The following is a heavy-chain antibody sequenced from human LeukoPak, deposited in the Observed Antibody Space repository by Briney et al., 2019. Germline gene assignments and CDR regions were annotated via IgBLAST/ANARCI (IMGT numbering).Heavy chain of an antibody. V-gene: IGHV4-61*01. CDR2: ISYIGST. D-gene: IGHD2-2*01. CDR1: GRSVNSKSYY. Sequence: KSSETLSLTCTVSGRSVNSKSYYWSWIRQPPGKGLEWIGYISYIGSTNYNPSLKSRVTISLDASKNQFSLKLSSVTAADTAVYYCASLYCSRTSCFFDYWGQGTLVTVSS. J-gene: IGHJ4*02. CDR3: ASLYCSRTSCFFDY.